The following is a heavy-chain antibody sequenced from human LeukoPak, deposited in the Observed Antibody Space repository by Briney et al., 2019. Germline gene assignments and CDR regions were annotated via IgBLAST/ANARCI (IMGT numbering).Heavy chain of an antibody. CDR1: GFTFSTYA. V-gene: IGHV3-23*01. Sequence: GGSLRLSCDASGFTFSTYAMSWVRQAPGEGLEWVSGLSGSGGSTWYADSVKGRFTISRDNSKNTVYLHMNSLRVEDTAVYYCAKFEGLCGSANTCYHFDCWGQGTLVTVSS. D-gene: IGHD2-2*01. J-gene: IGHJ4*02. CDR2: LSGSGGST. CDR3: AKFEGLCGSANTCYHFDC.